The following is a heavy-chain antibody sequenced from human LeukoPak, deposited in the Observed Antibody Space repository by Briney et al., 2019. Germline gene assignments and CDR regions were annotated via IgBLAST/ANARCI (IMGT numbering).Heavy chain of an antibody. D-gene: IGHD5-24*01. CDR3: AKDRGVALATTFDY. CDR1: GGSISSSSYY. Sequence: PSETLSLTCTVSGGSISSSSYYWGWIRQPPGKGLEWIGSIYYSGSTYYNPSLKSRVTISVDTSKNQFSLKLSSVTAADTAVYYCAKDRGVALATTFDYWGQGTLLTVSS. CDR2: IYYSGST. J-gene: IGHJ4*02. V-gene: IGHV4-39*07.